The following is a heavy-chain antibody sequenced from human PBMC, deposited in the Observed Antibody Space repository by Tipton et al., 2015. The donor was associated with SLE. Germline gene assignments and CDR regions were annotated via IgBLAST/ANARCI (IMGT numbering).Heavy chain of an antibody. Sequence: TLSLTCAVYGGSFSGNFWSWIRQPPGRGLEWIGEINHSGTTNYIPSLKSRVTISVDTSKNQFSLKLTSMAAADTAVYYCTTDGGTPDAFDIWGQGTMVTVSS. J-gene: IGHJ3*02. CDR1: GGSFSGNF. D-gene: IGHD4-23*01. CDR3: TTDGGTPDAFDI. CDR2: INHSGTT. V-gene: IGHV4-34*01.